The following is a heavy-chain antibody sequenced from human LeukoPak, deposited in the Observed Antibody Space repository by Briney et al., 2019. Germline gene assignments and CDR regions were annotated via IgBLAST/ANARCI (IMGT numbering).Heavy chain of an antibody. CDR2: IDPSDAYT. V-gene: IGHV5-10-1*01. Sequence: GESLKISCKGSGYSFTSYWISWVRQMPGKGLEWMGRIDPSDAYTNYSPSFQGHVTISSDKSIKTAYLQWSSLKASDTAMYYCARHEGYSSSAEVYWGQGTLSPSPQ. D-gene: IGHD6-13*01. J-gene: IGHJ4*02. CDR1: GYSFTSYW. CDR3: ARHEGYSSSAEVY.